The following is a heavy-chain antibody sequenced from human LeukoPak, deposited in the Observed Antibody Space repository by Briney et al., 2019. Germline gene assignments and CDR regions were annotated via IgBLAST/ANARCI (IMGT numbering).Heavy chain of an antibody. J-gene: IGHJ4*02. Sequence: GGSLRLSCAASGFTFSDYYMSWIRQAPGKGLEWVSYISSSSSYTNYADSVKGRFTISRDNPKNSLYLQMNSLRAEDTAVYYCARDGLRYFDGDFDYWGQGTLVTVSS. CDR1: GFTFSDYY. V-gene: IGHV3-11*06. D-gene: IGHD3-9*01. CDR2: ISSSSSYT. CDR3: ARDGLRYFDGDFDY.